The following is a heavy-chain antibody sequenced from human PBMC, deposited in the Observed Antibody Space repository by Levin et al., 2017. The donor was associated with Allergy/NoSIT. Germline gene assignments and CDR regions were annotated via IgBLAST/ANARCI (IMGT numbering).Heavy chain of an antibody. CDR1: GFTFSSYS. V-gene: IGHV3-21*01. CDR3: ARDPKNNWNYPDY. CDR2: ISSSSSYI. D-gene: IGHD1-7*01. J-gene: IGHJ4*02. Sequence: GGSLRLSCAASGFTFSSYSMNWVRQAPGKGLEWVSSISSSSSYIYYADSVKGRFTISRDNAKNSLYLQMNSLRAEDTAVYYCARDPKNNWNYPDYWGQGTLVTVSS.